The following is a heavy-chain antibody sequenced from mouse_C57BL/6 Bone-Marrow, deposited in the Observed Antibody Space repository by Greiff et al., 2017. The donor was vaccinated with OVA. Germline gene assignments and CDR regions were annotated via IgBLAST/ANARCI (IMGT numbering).Heavy chain of an antibody. V-gene: IGHV1-74*01. CDR1: GYTFTSYW. CDR2: IDPSDSDT. J-gene: IGHJ4*01. Sequence: VQLQQPGAELVKPGASVKVSCKASGYTFTSYWMHWVKQRPGQGLEWIGRIDPSDSDTNYNQKFKGKATLTVDKSSSTAYMQLSSLTSEDSAVYYGAIPYYYGSSYGAMDYWGQGTSVTVSS. CDR3: AIPYYYGSSYGAMDY. D-gene: IGHD1-1*01.